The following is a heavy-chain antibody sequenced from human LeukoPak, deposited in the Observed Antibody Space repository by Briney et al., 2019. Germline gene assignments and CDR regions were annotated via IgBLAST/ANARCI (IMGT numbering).Heavy chain of an antibody. J-gene: IGHJ4*02. CDR2: ISWNSGSI. CDR3: AKGKRDTAMVPDY. V-gene: IGHV3-9*01. Sequence: GRSLRLSCAASGFTFDDYAMHWVRQAPGKGLEWVSGISWNSGSIGYADSVKGRFTISRDNAKNSLYLQMNSLRAADTALYYCAKGKRDTAMVPDYWGQGTLVTVSS. CDR1: GFTFDDYA. D-gene: IGHD5-18*01.